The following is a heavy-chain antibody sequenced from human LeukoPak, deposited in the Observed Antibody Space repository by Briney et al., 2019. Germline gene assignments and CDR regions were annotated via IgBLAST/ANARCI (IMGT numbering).Heavy chain of an antibody. Sequence: PGGSLRLSCAASGFTFSGSAMHWVRQASGKGLEWVGRIRSKANSYATAYAASVKGRFTISRDDSKNTAYLQMNSLKTEDTAVYYCTRHLRDYYDSSGYYSFDYWGQGTLVTVSS. CDR1: GFTFSGSA. D-gene: IGHD3-22*01. CDR2: IRSKANSYAT. V-gene: IGHV3-73*01. J-gene: IGHJ4*02. CDR3: TRHLRDYYDSSGYYSFDY.